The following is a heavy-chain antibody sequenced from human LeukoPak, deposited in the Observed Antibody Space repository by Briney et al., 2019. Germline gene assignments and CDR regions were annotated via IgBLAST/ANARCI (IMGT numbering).Heavy chain of an antibody. V-gene: IGHV1-69*04. CDR2: IIAILGIA. CDR1: GGTFSSYA. D-gene: IGHD1-26*01. Sequence: GASVKVSCKASGGTFSSYAISWVRQAPGQGLEWMGRIIAILGIANYAQKFQGRVTITADKSTSTAYMDLSSLRSEDTAVYYCARDRSGSYYGTAVDYWGQGTLVTVSS. CDR3: ARDRSGSYYGTAVDY. J-gene: IGHJ4*02.